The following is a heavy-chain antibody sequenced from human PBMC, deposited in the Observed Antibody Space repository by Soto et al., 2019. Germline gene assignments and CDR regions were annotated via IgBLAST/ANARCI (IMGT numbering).Heavy chain of an antibody. D-gene: IGHD4-17*01. CDR3: AHSGEDYGDYVSDAFDI. CDR2: IYWDDDK. V-gene: IGHV2-5*02. Sequence: QITLKESGPTLVKPTQTLTLTCTFSGFSLSTSGVGVGWIRQPPGKALEWLALIYWDDDKRYSPSLKSRLTITKDTPNNQVVLTMTNTDPVDTATYSCAHSGEDYGDYVSDAFDIWGQGTMVTVSS. J-gene: IGHJ3*02. CDR1: GFSLSTSGVG.